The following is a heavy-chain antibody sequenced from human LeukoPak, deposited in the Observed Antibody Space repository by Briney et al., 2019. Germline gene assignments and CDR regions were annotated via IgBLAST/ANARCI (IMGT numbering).Heavy chain of an antibody. CDR1: GDTFSNYG. V-gene: IGHV1-2*02. CDR2: INPNSGGT. Sequence: ASVKVSCKASGDTFSNYGISWVRQAPGQGLEWMGWINPNSGGTNYAQKFQGRVTMTRDTSISTAYMELSRLRSDDTAVYYCASLGCIAARPVDYWGQGTLVTVSS. J-gene: IGHJ4*02. CDR3: ASLGCIAARPVDY. D-gene: IGHD6-6*01.